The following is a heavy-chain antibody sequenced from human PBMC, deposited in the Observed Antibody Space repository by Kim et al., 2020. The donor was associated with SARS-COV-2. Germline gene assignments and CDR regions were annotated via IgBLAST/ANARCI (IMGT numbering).Heavy chain of an antibody. V-gene: IGHV3-23*01. D-gene: IGHD6-19*01. CDR2: ISGSGGST. Sequence: GGSLRLSCAASGFTFSSYAMSWVRQAPGKGLEWVSAISGSGGSTYYADSVKGRFTISRDNSKNTLYLQMNSLRAEDTAVYYCATAPGIAVAGTLDYWGQGTLVTVSS. CDR1: GFTFSSYA. J-gene: IGHJ4*02. CDR3: ATAPGIAVAGTLDY.